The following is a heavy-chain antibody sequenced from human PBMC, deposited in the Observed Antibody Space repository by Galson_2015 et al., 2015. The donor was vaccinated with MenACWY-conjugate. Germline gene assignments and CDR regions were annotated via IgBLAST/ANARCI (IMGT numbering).Heavy chain of an antibody. V-gene: IGHV3-7*01. CDR1: GFTFGTYW. CDR2: IKYDGSEQ. CDR3: VRPIMTVAAARSLDA. Sequence: SLRLSCAASGFTFGTYWMTWVRQAPGKGLEWVANIKYDGSEQYYVDSVRGRFTISRDNAKNSVYLQMNSLRSEDTAVYYCVRPIMTVAAARSLDAWGQGTVVTVSS. D-gene: IGHD6-6*01. J-gene: IGHJ5*02.